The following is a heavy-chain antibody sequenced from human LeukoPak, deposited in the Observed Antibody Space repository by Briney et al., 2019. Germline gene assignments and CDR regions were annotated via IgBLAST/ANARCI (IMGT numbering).Heavy chain of an antibody. CDR2: ISSGSRTI. Sequence: PGGSLRLSCAASGFSFSSYSMNWVRQAPGKGLEWISYISSGSRTIYYGDSVKGRFTVSRDNAKNSLYLQMRSLRAEDTAVYYCARDSYAEYGDSGDYWGQGTLVTVSS. V-gene: IGHV3-48*01. J-gene: IGHJ4*02. D-gene: IGHD4-17*01. CDR1: GFSFSSYS. CDR3: ARDSYAEYGDSGDY.